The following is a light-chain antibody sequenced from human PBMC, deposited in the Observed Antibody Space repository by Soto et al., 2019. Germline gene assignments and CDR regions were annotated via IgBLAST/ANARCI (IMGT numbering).Light chain of an antibody. CDR2: GES. J-gene: IGKJ5*01. Sequence: EIVLTQSTGTLSLSPGERATLSCRASQSVSSSYLAWYQQKPGQAPRLLIYGESSRATGIPDSFSRSGSGTDFALTISRLEPEDVAVFYCQQYGRSPLTVGQGTRQEIK. V-gene: IGKV3-20*01. CDR3: QQYGRSPLT. CDR1: QSVSSSY.